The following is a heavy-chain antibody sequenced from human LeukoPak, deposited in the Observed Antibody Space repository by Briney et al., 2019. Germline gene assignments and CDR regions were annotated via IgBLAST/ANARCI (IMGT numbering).Heavy chain of an antibody. V-gene: IGHV3-23*01. CDR3: ASIPGIAVGPFDY. J-gene: IGHJ4*02. Sequence: GGSLRLSCAASGFTFSSYAMSWVRQAPGKGLEWVSAISGSGGSTYYADSVKGRFTISRDNSKNTLYLQMNSLRAEDTAVYYCASIPGIAVGPFDYWGQGTLVAVSS. D-gene: IGHD6-19*01. CDR2: ISGSGGST. CDR1: GFTFSSYA.